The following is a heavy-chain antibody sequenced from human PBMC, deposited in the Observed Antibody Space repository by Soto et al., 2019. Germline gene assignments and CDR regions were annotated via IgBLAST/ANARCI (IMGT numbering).Heavy chain of an antibody. CDR3: ANAGEQLGRLDN. CDR2: IYYSGST. J-gene: IGHJ4*02. D-gene: IGHD6-6*01. V-gene: IGHV4-39*01. CDR1: VRSLSSKGFY. Sequence: SETLSTTSTVSVRSLSSKGFYWGWIRQPPGKGLEWIGSIYYSGSTYYNPSLKSRVTISVDTSKNQFSLKLSSVTAADTAVYYCANAGEQLGRLDNWGQGTLVTVS.